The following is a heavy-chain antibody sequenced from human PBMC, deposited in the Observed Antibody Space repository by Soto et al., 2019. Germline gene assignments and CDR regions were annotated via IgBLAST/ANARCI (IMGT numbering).Heavy chain of an antibody. CDR2: IYPGDSDT. Sequence: PGESLKISCKGSGYSFTSYWIGWVRQMPGKGLEWMGIIYPGDSDTRYSPSFQGQVTISADKSISTAYLQWSSLKASDTAMYYCARLANYCSGGSCSLPLVVDYYYYYYMDVWGKGTTVTVSS. CDR1: GYSFTSYW. J-gene: IGHJ6*03. D-gene: IGHD2-15*01. CDR3: ARLANYCSGGSCSLPLVVDYYYYYYMDV. V-gene: IGHV5-51*01.